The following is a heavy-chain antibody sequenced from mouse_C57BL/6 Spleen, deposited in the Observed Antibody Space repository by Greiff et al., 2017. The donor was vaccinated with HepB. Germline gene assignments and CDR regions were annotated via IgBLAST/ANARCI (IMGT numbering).Heavy chain of an antibody. J-gene: IGHJ2*01. CDR3: ARCASGYLYYFDY. V-gene: IGHV1-50*01. CDR1: GYTFTSYW. Sequence: QVQLQQPGAELVKPGASVKLSCKASGYTFTSYWMQWVKQRPGQGLEWIGEIDPSDSYTNYNQKFKGKATLTVDTSSSTAYMQLSSLTSEDSAVYYCARCASGYLYYFDYWGQGTTLTVSS. CDR2: IDPSDSYT. D-gene: IGHD3-2*02.